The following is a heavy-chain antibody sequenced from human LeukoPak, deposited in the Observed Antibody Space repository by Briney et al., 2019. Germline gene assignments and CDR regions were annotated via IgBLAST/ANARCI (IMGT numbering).Heavy chain of an antibody. CDR3: TTDWYCSGGSCPTFDY. CDR1: GFTFSNAC. J-gene: IGHJ4*02. D-gene: IGHD2-15*01. CDR2: IKSKTDGGTT. V-gene: IGHV3-15*01. Sequence: GGSLRLSCAASGFTFSNACMSWVRQAPGKGLEWGGRIKSKTDGGTTDYAAPVKGRFTISRDDSKNTLYLQMNSLKTEDTAVYYCTTDWYCSGGSCPTFDYWGQGTLVTVSS.